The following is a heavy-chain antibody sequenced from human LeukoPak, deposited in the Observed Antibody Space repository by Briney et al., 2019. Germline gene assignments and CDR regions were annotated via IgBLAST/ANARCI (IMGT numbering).Heavy chain of an antibody. Sequence: GGSLRLSCATSGFTFSSYAMGWVRQAPGKGLEWVSSISGSGGSTYYADSVKGRFTISRDNSKNTLYLQMNSLRAEDTAVYYCAKVAVVAPRGAFDIWGQGTMVTVSS. CDR3: AKVAVVAPRGAFDI. CDR1: GFTFSSYA. V-gene: IGHV3-23*01. J-gene: IGHJ3*02. D-gene: IGHD2-15*01. CDR2: ISGSGGST.